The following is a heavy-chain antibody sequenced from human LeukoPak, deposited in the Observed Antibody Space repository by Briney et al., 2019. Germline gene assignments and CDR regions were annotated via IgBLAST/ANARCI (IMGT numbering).Heavy chain of an antibody. CDR3: ARTNYYDSSGYYPEYYFDY. J-gene: IGHJ4*02. D-gene: IGHD3-22*01. CDR2: IYYSGST. V-gene: IGHV4-59*01. Sequence: SETLPLTCTVSGGSISSYYWSWIRQPPGKGLEWIGYIYYSGSTNYNPSLKSRVTISVDTSKNQFSLKLSSVTAADTAVYYCARTNYYDSSGYYPEYYFDYWGQGTLVTVPS. CDR1: GGSISSYY.